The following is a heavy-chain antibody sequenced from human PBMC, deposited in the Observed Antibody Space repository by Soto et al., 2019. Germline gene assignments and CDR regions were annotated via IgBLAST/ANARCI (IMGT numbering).Heavy chain of an antibody. D-gene: IGHD6-19*01. CDR2: IYPGDSDT. J-gene: IGHJ6*03. V-gene: IGHV5-51*03. CDR3: VRGQWLPNRAGDYYYYMDV. CDR1: GYSFTSYW. Sequence: EVQLVQSGAEVKKPGESLKISCKGSGYSFTSYWIGWVRQMPGKGLEWMGIIYPGDSDTRYSPSFQGQVTISADKSISTAYLQWSSLKASDTAMYYCVRGQWLPNRAGDYYYYMDVWGKGTTVTVSS.